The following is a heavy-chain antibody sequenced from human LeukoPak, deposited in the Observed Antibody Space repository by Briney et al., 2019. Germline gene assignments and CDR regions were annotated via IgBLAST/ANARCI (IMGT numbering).Heavy chain of an antibody. CDR3: AKPDSGYYWFFFDY. Sequence: GGSLRLSCAASGFTFSSYGMHWVRQAPGKGLEWVSVISYDGSNKYYADSVKGRFTISRDNSKNTLYLQMNSLRAEDTAVYYCAKPDSGYYWFFFDYWGQGTLVTVSS. D-gene: IGHD3-22*01. CDR1: GFTFSSYG. J-gene: IGHJ4*02. CDR2: ISYDGSNK. V-gene: IGHV3-30*18.